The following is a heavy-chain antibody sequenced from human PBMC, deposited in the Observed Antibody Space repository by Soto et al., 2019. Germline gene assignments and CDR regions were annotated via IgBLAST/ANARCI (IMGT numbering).Heavy chain of an antibody. Sequence: QVQLQESGPGLVKPSQTLSLTCTVSGGSISSGGYYWSWIRQHPGKGLEWIGYIYYSGSTYYNPSLKSRVTISVDTSKNQFSLKLSSVTAADTAVYYCARGRGDYYDSSGYYYFDYWGQGTLVTVSS. CDR1: GGSISSGGYY. D-gene: IGHD3-22*01. V-gene: IGHV4-31*03. J-gene: IGHJ4*02. CDR2: IYYSGST. CDR3: ARGRGDYYDSSGYYYFDY.